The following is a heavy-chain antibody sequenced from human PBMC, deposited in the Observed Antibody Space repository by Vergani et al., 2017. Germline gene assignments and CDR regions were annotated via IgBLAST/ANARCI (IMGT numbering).Heavy chain of an antibody. CDR2: ISSSSSYI. V-gene: IGHV3-21*02. J-gene: IGHJ4*02. CDR3: ARGTLGYNWNQRALDY. D-gene: IGHD1-20*01. Sequence: VQLVESGGGVVQRGGSLRLSCAASGFTFSSYSMNWVRQAPGKGLEWVSSISSSSSYIHYADSMKGRFTVSRDSAKNSLYLQMNSLRAEDTAVYYCARGTLGYNWNQRALDYWGQGTLVTVSS. CDR1: GFTFSSYS.